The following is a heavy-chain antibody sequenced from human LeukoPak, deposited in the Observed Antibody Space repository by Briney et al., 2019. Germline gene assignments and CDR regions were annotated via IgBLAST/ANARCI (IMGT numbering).Heavy chain of an antibody. Sequence: GGSLRLSCAASGFTFSSYAMTWVRQAPGKGLEWVSAVSGSGGHTYYADSVKGRFTISGDNSKNTLYLQMNSLRAEDTSVYYCARSPGILGTNYFDYWGQGTLVTVSS. V-gene: IGHV3-23*01. J-gene: IGHJ4*02. D-gene: IGHD1-26*01. CDR1: GFTFSSYA. CDR2: VSGSGGHT. CDR3: ARSPGILGTNYFDY.